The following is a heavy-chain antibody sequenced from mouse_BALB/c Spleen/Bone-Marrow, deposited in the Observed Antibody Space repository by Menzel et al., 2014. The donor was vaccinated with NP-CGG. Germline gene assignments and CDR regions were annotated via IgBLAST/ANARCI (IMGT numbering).Heavy chain of an antibody. V-gene: IGHV1-4*01. CDR1: GYTFTSYT. D-gene: IGHD2-1*01. CDR3: ARSSGNYVLAY. CDR2: INPSSGYT. J-gene: IGHJ3*01. Sequence: QVQLQQSGAELARPGASVKMSCKASGYTFTSYTMHWVKQRPGQGLEWVGYINPSSGYTNYNQKFKDKATLTADKSSSTAYMQLSSLTSEDSAVYYCARSSGNYVLAYWGQGTLVTVSA.